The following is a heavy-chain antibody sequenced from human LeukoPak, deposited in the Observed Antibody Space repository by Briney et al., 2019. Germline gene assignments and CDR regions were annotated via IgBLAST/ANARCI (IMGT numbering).Heavy chain of an antibody. CDR3: ARRDSSGSSPYYYYGMDV. CDR2: IYPGDSNT. V-gene: IGHV5-51*01. CDR1: GYSFTSYW. Sequence: GASLKISCKGPGYSFTSYWIGWVRRMRGKGLEWMGGIYPGDSNTRYSPSFQGQVTISADKSISTAYLQWSSLKASDTAMYYCARRDSSGSSPYYYYGMDVWGQGTTVTVSS. D-gene: IGHD3-22*01. J-gene: IGHJ6*02.